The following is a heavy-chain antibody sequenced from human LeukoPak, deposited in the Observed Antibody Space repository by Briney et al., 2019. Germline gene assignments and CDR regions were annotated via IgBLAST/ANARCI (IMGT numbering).Heavy chain of an antibody. J-gene: IGHJ4*02. CDR1: GFTFSSYG. CDR2: IRYDGSNK. Sequence: GSLRLSCAASGFTFSSYGMHWVRQAPGKGLEWVAFIRYDGSNKYYADSVKGRFTISRDNSKNTLYLQMNSLRAEDTAVYYCAKAIFEVVTPFDYWGQGTLVTVSS. V-gene: IGHV3-30*02. D-gene: IGHD3-3*01. CDR3: AKAIFEVVTPFDY.